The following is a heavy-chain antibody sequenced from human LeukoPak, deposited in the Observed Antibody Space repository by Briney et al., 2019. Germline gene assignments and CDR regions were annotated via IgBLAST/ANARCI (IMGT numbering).Heavy chain of an antibody. J-gene: IGHJ4*02. CDR3: ARRDYYHDIRTVAAFDY. CDR2: IYPGDSET. CDR1: GYRFTSYW. V-gene: IGHV5-51*01. Sequence: GESLKISCKGSGYRFTSYWIGWVRQMPGRGLEWMGIIYPGDSETRYSPAFQGQVSISADKSTSTAYLQWSSLQASATGTYYCARRDYYHDIRTVAAFDYWGQGTLVTVSS. D-gene: IGHD3-10*01.